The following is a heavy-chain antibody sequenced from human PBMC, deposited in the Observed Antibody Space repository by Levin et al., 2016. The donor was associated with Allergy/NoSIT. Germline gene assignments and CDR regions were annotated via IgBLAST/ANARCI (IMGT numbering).Heavy chain of an antibody. J-gene: IGHJ4*02. Sequence: SETLSLTCTVSGGSISSSSYYWGWIRQPPGKGLEWIGSIYYSGSTYYNPSLKSRVTISVDTSKNQFSLKLSSVTAADTAVYYCARDRLRYCSGGSCYGGYFDYWGQGTLVTVSS. CDR3: ARDRLRYCSGGSCYGGYFDY. CDR2: IYYSGST. D-gene: IGHD2-15*01. V-gene: IGHV4-39*07. CDR1: GGSISSSSYY.